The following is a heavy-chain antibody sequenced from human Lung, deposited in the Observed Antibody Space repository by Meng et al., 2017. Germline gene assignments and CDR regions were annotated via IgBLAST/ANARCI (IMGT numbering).Heavy chain of an antibody. V-gene: IGHV4-34*01. J-gene: IGHJ4*02. CDR3: ARGPTTMAHDFDY. Sequence: QLNLQQWCAVLLKPSETMYRTGVVAGGSFSDYYWSWIRQPPGKGLEWIGEINHSGSTNYNPSLESRATKAVDTSQNNLSLQLSSVTAADSAVYYCARGPTTMAHDFDYWGQGTLVTVSS. CDR1: GGSFSDYY. D-gene: IGHD4-11*01. CDR2: INHSGST.